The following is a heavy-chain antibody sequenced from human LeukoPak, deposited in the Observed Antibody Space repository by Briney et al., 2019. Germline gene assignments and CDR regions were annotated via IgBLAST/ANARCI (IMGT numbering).Heavy chain of an antibody. V-gene: IGHV3-64D*06. CDR1: GFTFSSYA. CDR3: VKYCRTITMIVVVITPYFDY. D-gene: IGHD3-22*01. J-gene: IGHJ4*02. CDR2: ISSNGGIT. Sequence: QAGGSLRLSCSASGFTFSSYAMHWVRQAPGKGLEYVSAISSNGGITYYADSVKGRFTISRDNSKNTLYLQMSSLRAEYTAAYYSVKYCRTITMIVVVITPYFDYWGQGTLVTVSS.